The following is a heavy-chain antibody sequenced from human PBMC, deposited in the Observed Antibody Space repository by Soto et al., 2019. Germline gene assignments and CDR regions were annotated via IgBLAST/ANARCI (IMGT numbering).Heavy chain of an antibody. J-gene: IGHJ5*02. CDR1: GGTFSSYT. CDR2: IIPILGIA. Sequence: GASVKVSCKASGGTFSSYTISWVRQAPGQGLEWMGRIIPILGIANYAQKFQGRVTITADKSTSTAYMELSSLRSEDTAMYYCARTRLGQLVLTFDPWGQGTLVTVSS. D-gene: IGHD6-6*01. CDR3: ARTRLGQLVLTFDP. V-gene: IGHV1-69*02.